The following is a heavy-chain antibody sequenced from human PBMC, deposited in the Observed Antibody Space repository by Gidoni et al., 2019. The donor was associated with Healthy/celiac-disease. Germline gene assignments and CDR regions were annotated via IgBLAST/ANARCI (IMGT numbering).Heavy chain of an antibody. CDR1: GYTFTSYA. CDR3: ARGRGYSYVYYFDY. Sequence: QVQLVQSGAEVKKPGASVKVSCKASGYTFTSYAMHWVRQAPGQRLEWMGWINAGNGNTKYSQKFQGRVTITRDTSASTAYMELSSLRSEDTAVYYCARGRGYSYVYYFDYWGQGTLVTVSS. D-gene: IGHD5-18*01. V-gene: IGHV1-3*01. J-gene: IGHJ4*02. CDR2: INAGNGNT.